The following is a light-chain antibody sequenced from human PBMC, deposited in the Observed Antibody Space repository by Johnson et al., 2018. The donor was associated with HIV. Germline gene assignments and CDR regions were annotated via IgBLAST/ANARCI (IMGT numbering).Light chain of an antibody. J-gene: IGLJ1*01. CDR1: SSNIGNNY. CDR2: DNN. V-gene: IGLV1-51*01. Sequence: QSLLTQPPSVSAAPGQKVTISCSGSSSNIGNNYVSWYQQLPGTAPKLLIYDNNKRPSGIPARFSGSKSGTSATLGITGLQTGDEADYYCGTWDSSLSAVFGTGTKVTVL. CDR3: GTWDSSLSAV.